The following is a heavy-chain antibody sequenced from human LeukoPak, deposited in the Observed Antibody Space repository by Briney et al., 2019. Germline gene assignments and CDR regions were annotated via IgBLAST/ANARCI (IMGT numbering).Heavy chain of an antibody. D-gene: IGHD3-16*02. CDR1: GFTYSSYW. Sequence: GGSLRLSCEASGFTYSSYWMSWVRQAPGKGPEWVANIKEDGSEKYYVDSVKGRFSISRDNAKNSLYLQMNSLRAEDTAVYYCARDYDYVWGSYRYDYFDYWGQGTLVTVSS. CDR2: IKEDGSEK. V-gene: IGHV3-7*05. J-gene: IGHJ4*02. CDR3: ARDYDYVWGSYRYDYFDY.